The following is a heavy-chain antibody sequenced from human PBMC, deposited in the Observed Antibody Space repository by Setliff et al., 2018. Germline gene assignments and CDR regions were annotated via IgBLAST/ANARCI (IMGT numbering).Heavy chain of an antibody. CDR3: ARGGYSYGYDHGFDI. Sequence: AASVKVSCKASGYSFSDYGISWVRQAPGQGLEWMGWISAYNGNTKYAQKLQGRVTMATDISTSTAYMELRSLRSDDTAVYYCARGGYSYGYDHGFDIWGQGTTVTVSS. CDR1: GYSFSDYG. J-gene: IGHJ6*02. CDR2: ISAYNGNT. V-gene: IGHV1-18*01. D-gene: IGHD5-18*01.